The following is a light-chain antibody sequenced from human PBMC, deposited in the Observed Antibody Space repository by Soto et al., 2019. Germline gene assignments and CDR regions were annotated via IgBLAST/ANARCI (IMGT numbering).Light chain of an antibody. J-gene: IGLJ3*02. CDR3: AAWDDSLSGHWV. CDR1: RSNIGSYF. CDR2: NND. Sequence: QSVLTQPPSASGTPGQRVTISCSGSRSNIGSYFVYWYQQLPGTAPKLLIYNNDRRPSGVPDRFSGSKSGTSASLAISGLRPEDEADYSCAAWDDSLSGHWVFGGGTKLTVL. V-gene: IGLV1-47*02.